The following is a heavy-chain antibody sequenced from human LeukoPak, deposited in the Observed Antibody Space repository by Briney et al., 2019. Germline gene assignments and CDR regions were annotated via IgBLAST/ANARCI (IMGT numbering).Heavy chain of an antibody. J-gene: IGHJ6*01. CDR3: AREVYYDWGSYSNYYYYGMDV. V-gene: IGHV3-21*03. CDR2: ISSSSSYI. Sequence: GGSLRLSCAASGFTFSSYSMNWVRQAPGKGLEWVSSISSSSSYIYYADSVKGRFTLSRDNAKNSLYLQMNSLRAEDTAVYYCAREVYYDWGSYSNYYYYGMDVWGQGTTVTVPS. D-gene: IGHD3-10*01. CDR1: GFTFSSYS.